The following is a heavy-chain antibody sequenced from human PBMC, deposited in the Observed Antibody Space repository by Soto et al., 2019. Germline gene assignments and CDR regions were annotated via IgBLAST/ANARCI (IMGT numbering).Heavy chain of an antibody. Sequence: QVQLVQSGAEVKKPGSSVKVSCKASGGTFSSYTISWVRQAPGQGLEWMGRIIPILGIANYAQKFQGRVTITADESTSTAYMELSSLRSEDTAVYYCARESRAGYYYDSSGYYLGYYFDYWGQGTLVTVSS. J-gene: IGHJ4*02. CDR1: GGTFSSYT. V-gene: IGHV1-69*08. CDR2: IIPILGIA. D-gene: IGHD3-22*01. CDR3: ARESRAGYYYDSSGYYLGYYFDY.